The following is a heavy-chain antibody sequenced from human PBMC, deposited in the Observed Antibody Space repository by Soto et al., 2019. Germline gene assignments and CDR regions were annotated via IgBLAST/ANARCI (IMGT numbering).Heavy chain of an antibody. CDR1: GFTLSSYA. V-gene: IGHV3-23*01. J-gene: IGHJ4*02. D-gene: IGHD2-15*01. Sequence: EVQQLESGGGLVQPGGSLRLSCVGSGFTLSSYAMSWLRQAPGKGLEWVSGISGSGASTDYADSVKGRFTTSRDNSENTLFLQMNSLRGEDTAVYYCAKGPCSGGSCYSRHFDYWGQGTLVTVSS. CDR2: ISGSGAST. CDR3: AKGPCSGGSCYSRHFDY.